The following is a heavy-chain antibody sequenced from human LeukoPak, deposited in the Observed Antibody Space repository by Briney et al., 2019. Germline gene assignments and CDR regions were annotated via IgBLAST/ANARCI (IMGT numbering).Heavy chain of an antibody. CDR2: IYYSGST. J-gene: IGHJ2*01. V-gene: IGHV4-39*07. D-gene: IGHD1-26*01. CDR1: GGSISSSSYY. Sequence: PSETLSLTCTVSGGSISSSSYYWGWIRQPPGKVLVWIGSIYYSGSTYYNPSLKSRVTISIDTSRNQFSLRLSSMTAADTAVYYCARWYSVGWSYYFDLWGRGTLVTVSS. CDR3: ARWYSVGWSYYFDL.